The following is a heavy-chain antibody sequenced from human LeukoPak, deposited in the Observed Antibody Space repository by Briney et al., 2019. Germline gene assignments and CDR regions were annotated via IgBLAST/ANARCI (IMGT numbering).Heavy chain of an antibody. J-gene: IGHJ4*02. CDR1: GFTFRSYA. CDR3: VNDEGATSPDY. Sequence: GGSLRLSCVASGFTFRSYAMHWVRQAPGKGLEWVAFIRYDGSNKEYVVSVKGRFTVSRDNSKNTMYVQMNGLRPEDTAIYYCVNDEGATSPDYWGQGTLVTVSS. V-gene: IGHV3-30*02. CDR2: IRYDGSNK. D-gene: IGHD1-1*01.